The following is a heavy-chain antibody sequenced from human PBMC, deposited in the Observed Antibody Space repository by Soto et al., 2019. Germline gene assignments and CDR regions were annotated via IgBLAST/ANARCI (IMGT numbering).Heavy chain of an antibody. CDR1: GYTFTYYH. D-gene: IGHD3-16*02. Sequence: ASVKVSCKASGYTFTYYHVHWVRQAPGQGLEWMGWISAYNGNTNYAQKLQGRVTMTTDTSTSTAYMELRSLRSDDTAVYYCARDFPYYDYVWGSYRTDYWGQGTLVTVSS. V-gene: IGHV1-18*04. CDR3: ARDFPYYDYVWGSYRTDY. CDR2: ISAYNGNT. J-gene: IGHJ4*02.